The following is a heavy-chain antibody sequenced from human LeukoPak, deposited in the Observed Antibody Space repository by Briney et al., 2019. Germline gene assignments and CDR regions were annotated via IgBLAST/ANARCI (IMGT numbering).Heavy chain of an antibody. Sequence: HGESLKISCKGSGYSFTSYWIGWVRQMPGKGLEWMGIIYPGDSDTRYSPSFQGQVTISADKSITTAYLQWSSLKASDTAMYYCARHGSRASRPVDWFDPWGQGTLVTVSS. J-gene: IGHJ5*02. CDR2: IYPGDSDT. CDR1: GYSFTSYW. V-gene: IGHV5-51*01. CDR3: ARHGSRASRPVDWFDP. D-gene: IGHD2-2*01.